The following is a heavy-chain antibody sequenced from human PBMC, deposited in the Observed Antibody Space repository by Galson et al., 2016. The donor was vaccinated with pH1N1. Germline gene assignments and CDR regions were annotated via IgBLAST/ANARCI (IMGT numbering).Heavy chain of an antibody. V-gene: IGHV3-23*01. D-gene: IGHD5-12*01. CDR1: GFGFSSYA. Sequence: SLRLSCAASGFGFSSYAMSWARQAPGKGLEWVSSVSGSGGYTYDADSVKGRFTISRDNSNSTLYLQMNSLRVEDTALYYCAKANFGGYDLDAFDIWGQGTMVTVSS. CDR2: VSGSGGYT. CDR3: AKANFGGYDLDAFDI. J-gene: IGHJ3*02.